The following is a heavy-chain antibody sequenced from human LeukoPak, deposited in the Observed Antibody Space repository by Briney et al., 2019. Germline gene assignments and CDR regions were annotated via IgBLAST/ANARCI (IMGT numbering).Heavy chain of an antibody. D-gene: IGHD3-22*01. V-gene: IGHV3-23*01. CDR1: GFTFSSYA. J-gene: IGHJ4*02. CDR2: ISGSGGST. Sequence: GGSLRLSCAASGFTFSSYAMSWVRQAPGKGLEWVSAISGSGGSTYYADSVKGRFTISRDNSKNTLYLQMNSLRAEDTAVYYCATGLSIITMIVVVSDYWGQGTLVTVS. CDR3: ATGLSIITMIVVVSDY.